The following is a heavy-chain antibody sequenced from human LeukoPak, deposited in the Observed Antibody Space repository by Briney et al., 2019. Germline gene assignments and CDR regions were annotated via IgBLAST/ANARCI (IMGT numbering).Heavy chain of an antibody. CDR3: ASGGIYYGAAFDF. J-gene: IGHJ4*02. CDR2: INPSGDDT. CDR1: GGTFSSYA. D-gene: IGHD1-26*01. V-gene: IGHV1-46*01. Sequence: ASVKVSCKASGGTFSSYAISWVRQAPGQGLEWMGIINPSGDDTTYAQKFQGRVTMTRDMSTSTVYMELTSLRSEDTAVYYCASGGIYYGAAFDFWGQGSLVTVSA.